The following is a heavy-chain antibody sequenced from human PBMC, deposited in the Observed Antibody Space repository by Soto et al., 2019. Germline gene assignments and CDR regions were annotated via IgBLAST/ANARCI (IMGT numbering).Heavy chain of an antibody. CDR1: GGTFSSYT. Sequence: QVQLVQSGAVVKKPGSSVNVSCKASGGTFSSYTISWVRQAPGQGLEWLGRIIPILGIANYAQKFQGRVTITADKSTSTAYRELSSLRSEDTAVYYCAGDYLELNPGDAPLDFWGQGTMVTVSS. V-gene: IGHV1-69*08. CDR3: AGDYLELNPGDAPLDF. J-gene: IGHJ3*01. D-gene: IGHD1-7*01. CDR2: IIPILGIA.